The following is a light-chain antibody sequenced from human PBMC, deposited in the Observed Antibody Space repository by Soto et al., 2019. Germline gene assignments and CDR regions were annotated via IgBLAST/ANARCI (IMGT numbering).Light chain of an antibody. CDR2: DVT. Sequence: QSVLSQPRSVSGSPGQSVTISCTGTSRDVGNFNYVSWYQQYPGKAPKLMIYDVTKRPSGVPDRFSGSKSGNTASLTISGLQAEDEADYYCFSYADSYSWVFGTGTKVTVL. J-gene: IGLJ1*01. V-gene: IGLV2-11*01. CDR1: SRDVGNFNY. CDR3: FSYADSYSWV.